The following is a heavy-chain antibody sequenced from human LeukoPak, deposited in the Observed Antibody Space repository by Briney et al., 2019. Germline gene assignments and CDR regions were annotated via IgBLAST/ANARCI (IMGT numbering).Heavy chain of an antibody. D-gene: IGHD1-26*01. CDR1: RFTFSSYG. CDR3: ARSGGSYWY. V-gene: IGHV3-30*02. J-gene: IGHJ4*02. Sequence: GGSLRLSCAASRFTFSSYGMHWVRQAPGKGLEWVAYIRYDGSNEQYADSVKGRFSISRDSSKNILYLQMNSLRAEDTAVYYCARSGGSYWYWGQGTLVTVSS. CDR2: IRYDGSNE.